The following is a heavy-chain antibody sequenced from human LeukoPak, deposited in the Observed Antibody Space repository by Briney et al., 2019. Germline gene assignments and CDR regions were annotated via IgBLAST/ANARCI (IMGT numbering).Heavy chain of an antibody. V-gene: IGHV4-30-4*01. CDR2: IYYSGST. J-gene: IGHJ6*02. CDR1: GGSISSGDYY. CDR3: ARSAGIGPREDGMDV. Sequence: SETLSLTCTVSGGSISSGDYYWSWIRQPPRKGLEWIGYIYYSGSTYYNPSLKSRVTISVDTSKNQFSLKLSSVTAADTAVYYCARSAGIGPREDGMDVWGQGTTVTVSS. D-gene: IGHD6-13*01.